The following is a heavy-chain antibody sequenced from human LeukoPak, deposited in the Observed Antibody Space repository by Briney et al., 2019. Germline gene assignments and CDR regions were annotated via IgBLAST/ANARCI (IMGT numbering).Heavy chain of an antibody. J-gene: IGHJ1*01. Sequence: SETLSLTCTVSGGSISSYYWSWIRQPPGKGLEWIGYIYYSGSTNYNPSLKSRVTISVDTSKNQFSLKLSSVTAADTAVYYCARDGGWTGAEYLQHWGQGTLVTVSS. D-gene: IGHD6-19*01. V-gene: IGHV4-59*01. CDR1: GGSISSYY. CDR2: IYYSGST. CDR3: ARDGGWTGAEYLQH.